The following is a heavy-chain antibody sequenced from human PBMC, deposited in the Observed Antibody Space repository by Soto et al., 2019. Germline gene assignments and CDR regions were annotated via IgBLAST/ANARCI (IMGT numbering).Heavy chain of an antibody. CDR1: GYTFTGNY. Sequence: QVQLVQSGAEVKKPGASVKVSCKASGYTFTGNYIHWMRQAPGQGPEWMGWLNPRSGGTDYAQKFQGRVTMPRDTSTMTAYMDLSRVKSDDKVMYCGVRRGGVDVETAARGMFDYCGQGNQITFSS. D-gene: IGHD3-10*01. J-gene: IGHJ4*02. CDR2: LNPRSGGT. CDR3: VRRGGVDVETAARGMFDY. V-gene: IGHV1-2*02.